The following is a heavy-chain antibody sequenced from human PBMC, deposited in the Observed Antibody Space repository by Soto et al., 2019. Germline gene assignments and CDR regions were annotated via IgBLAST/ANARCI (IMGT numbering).Heavy chain of an antibody. J-gene: IGHJ4*02. CDR3: AGYYYDSSGYPLGY. D-gene: IGHD3-22*01. V-gene: IGHV1-18*01. CDR1: GYTFTSYG. CDR2: ISAYNGNT. Sequence: ASVKVSCKASGYTFTSYGISWVRQAPGQGLEWMGWISAYNGNTNYAQKLQGRVTMTTDTSTSTAYMELRSLRSDDTAVYYCAGYYYDSSGYPLGYWGQGTLVTVSS.